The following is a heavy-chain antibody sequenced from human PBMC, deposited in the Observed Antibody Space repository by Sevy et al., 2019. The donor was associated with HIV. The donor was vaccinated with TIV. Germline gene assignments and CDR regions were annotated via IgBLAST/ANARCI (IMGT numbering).Heavy chain of an antibody. CDR3: ARPSEYSGRFGVFSY. Sequence: ASGKVSCKASGYTFTDYYMHWVRQAPGQGLEWMGWINPNSGGTNYAQKFQGRVTMTRDTSISTAYLDLSRLWSDDTAVYYWARPSEYSGRFGVFSYWGQGALVTVSS. J-gene: IGHJ4*02. CDR1: GYTFTDYY. D-gene: IGHD1-26*01. CDR2: INPNSGGT. V-gene: IGHV1-2*02.